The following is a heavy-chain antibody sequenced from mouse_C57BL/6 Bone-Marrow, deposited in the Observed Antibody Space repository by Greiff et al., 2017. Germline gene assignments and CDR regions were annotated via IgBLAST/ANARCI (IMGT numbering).Heavy chain of an antibody. CDR2: IYPRDGST. V-gene: IGHV1-78*01. J-gene: IGHJ3*01. Sequence: QVQLQPSDAELVKPGASVKISCKVSGYTFTDHTLHCMKQRPEQGLEWIGYIYPRDGSTKYNEKFQGKATLTADKSSSTAYMQLNSLTSEDSAVYFCARGRQLRGFAYWGQGTLVTVSA. CDR1: GYTFTDHT. D-gene: IGHD6-1*02. CDR3: ARGRQLRGFAY.